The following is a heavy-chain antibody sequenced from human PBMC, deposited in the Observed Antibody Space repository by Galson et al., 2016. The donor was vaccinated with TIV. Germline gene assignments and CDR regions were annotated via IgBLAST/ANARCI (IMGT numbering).Heavy chain of an antibody. Sequence: SVKVSCKASGYIFTAYYLHWVRQAPGQGLEWMGWTNPDSGDTYYAQKFQGRVTMTRDTSIGTAYMELHRLRSDDTAVYYCARRSKRGVWYFDPWGQGTLVTVSS. J-gene: IGHJ5*02. D-gene: IGHD2-15*01. CDR1: GYIFTAYY. V-gene: IGHV1-2*02. CDR3: ARRSKRGVWYFDP. CDR2: TNPDSGDT.